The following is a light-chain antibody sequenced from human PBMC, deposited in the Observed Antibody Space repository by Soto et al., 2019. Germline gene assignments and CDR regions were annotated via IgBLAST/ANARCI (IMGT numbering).Light chain of an antibody. CDR1: QSISSY. V-gene: IGKV1-39*01. CDR3: QQSYSTPQT. J-gene: IGKJ1*01. CDR2: AAS. Sequence: DIPMTQSPSSLSASVGDRVTITCRASQSISSYLNWYQQKPGKAPKLLIYAASSLQSGVPSRFSDSGSGTDFTLTISSLQPEDFATYYCQQSYSTPQTFGQGTKVEIK.